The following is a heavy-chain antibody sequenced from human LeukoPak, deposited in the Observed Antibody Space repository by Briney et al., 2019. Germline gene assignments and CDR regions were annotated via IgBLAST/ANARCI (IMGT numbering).Heavy chain of an antibody. CDR3: ARGHSGNNPDWFDP. D-gene: IGHD5-18*01. J-gene: IGHJ5*02. CDR2: IYTTGDT. Sequence: SETLSLSCSVSGGSISSYYWTWTRQPAGKGLEWIGRIYTTGDTNYNPSLQSRVTLSIDRSKKEFYMMLTSVTAADSAVYFCARGHSGNNPDWFDPWGQGILVTVSS. V-gene: IGHV4-4*07. CDR1: GGSISSYY.